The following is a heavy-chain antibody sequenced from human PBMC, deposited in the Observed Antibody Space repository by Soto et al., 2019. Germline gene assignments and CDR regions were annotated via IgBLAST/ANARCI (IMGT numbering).Heavy chain of an antibody. CDR2: INHSGST. Sequence: SETLSLTCAVYGGSFRGYYLSWIRQPPGKGLEGIGEINHSGSTNYNPSLKSRVTISVDTAKNQFSLKLSSVTAEDTAVYYCARDATVTKRDYWGQGTMVTVSS. CDR1: GGSFRGYY. V-gene: IGHV4-34*01. CDR3: ARDATVTKRDY. J-gene: IGHJ4*02. D-gene: IGHD4-17*01.